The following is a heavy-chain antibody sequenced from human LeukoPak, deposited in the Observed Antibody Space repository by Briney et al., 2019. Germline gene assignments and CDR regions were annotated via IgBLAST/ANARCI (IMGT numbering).Heavy chain of an antibody. Sequence: GGSLRLSCTASGFTFSRYGMSWVRQAPGKGLEWVSTISGSGYNTYYADSVKGRFTISRDNSQNTLFLQMDSLSAEDTALYYCAKHSGSYFIYYFDYWGQGTLVTVSS. J-gene: IGHJ4*02. V-gene: IGHV3-23*01. CDR2: ISGSGYNT. CDR1: GFTFSRYG. D-gene: IGHD1-26*01. CDR3: AKHSGSYFIYYFDY.